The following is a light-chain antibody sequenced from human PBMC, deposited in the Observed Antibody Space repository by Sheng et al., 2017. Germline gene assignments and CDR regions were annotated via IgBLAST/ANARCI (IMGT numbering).Light chain of an antibody. V-gene: IGLV8-61*01. CDR1: SGSVSSSYY. CDR3: VLYTGSGIWL. J-gene: IGLJ2*01. CDR2: STN. Sequence: QTVVTQEPSLSVSPGGTVTLTCGLSSGSVSSSYYPSWYQQTPGQPPRTLIYSTNTRSSGVPDRFSGSILGNKAALTITGAQADDESDYYCVLYTGSGIWLFGGGTKVTVL.